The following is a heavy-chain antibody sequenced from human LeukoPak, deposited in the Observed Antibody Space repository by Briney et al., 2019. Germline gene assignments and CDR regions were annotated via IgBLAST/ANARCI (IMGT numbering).Heavy chain of an antibody. Sequence: TLSLTCSVSGDSIRSGHSYWGWIRQDPRKGLEWIASIYYVGSPHYNPSLNSRRVTMSVDTTKNQFSLTLTSVTAADTAIYYCARLPITKRAMDVWGQGTTVTVSS. CDR2: IYYVGSP. CDR3: ARLPITKRAMDV. D-gene: IGHD3-3*01. J-gene: IGHJ6*02. CDR1: GDSIRSGHSY. V-gene: IGHV4-39*01.